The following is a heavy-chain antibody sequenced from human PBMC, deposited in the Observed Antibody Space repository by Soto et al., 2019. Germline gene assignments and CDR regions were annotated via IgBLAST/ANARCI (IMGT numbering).Heavy chain of an antibody. D-gene: IGHD3-3*01. CDR1: GYTFTSYD. Sequence: ASLKVSCKASGYTFTSYDINWVRQATGQGLEWMGWMNPNSGNTGYAQKFQGRVTMTRNTSISTAYMELSSLRSEDTAVYYCARGHQGYYDFWSGYYYYYYYYGMDVWGQGTTVTVSS. J-gene: IGHJ6*02. CDR3: ARGHQGYYDFWSGYYYYYYYYGMDV. CDR2: MNPNSGNT. V-gene: IGHV1-8*01.